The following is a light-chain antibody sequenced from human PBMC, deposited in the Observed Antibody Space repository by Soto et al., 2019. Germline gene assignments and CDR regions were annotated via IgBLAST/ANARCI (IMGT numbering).Light chain of an antibody. CDR1: SSDVGSYNP. CDR3: CSYAGSSTWV. J-gene: IGLJ3*02. Sequence: QSVLTQPASVSGSPGQSITIYCTGTSSDVGSYNPVSWYQQHPGKAPKLMIYEVSKRPSGVANRFSGSKSGNTASLTISGLQADDEADYYGCSYAGSSTWVFGGGTKLTGL. V-gene: IGLV2-23*02. CDR2: EVS.